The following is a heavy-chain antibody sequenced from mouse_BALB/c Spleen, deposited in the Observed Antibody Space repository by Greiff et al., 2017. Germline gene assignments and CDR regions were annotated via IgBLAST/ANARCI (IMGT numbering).Heavy chain of an antibody. CDR3: VRDSSPHYYAMDY. D-gene: IGHD1-1*01. Sequence: VQLQESGHGLVAPSQSLSITCTVSGFSLTSYDISWIRQPPGKGLEWLGVIWTGGGTNYNSAFMSRLSISKDNSKSQVFLKMNSLQTDDTAIYYCVRDSSPHYYAMDYWGQGTSVTVSS. CDR2: IWTGGGT. J-gene: IGHJ4*01. V-gene: IGHV2-9-2*01. CDR1: GFSLTSYD.